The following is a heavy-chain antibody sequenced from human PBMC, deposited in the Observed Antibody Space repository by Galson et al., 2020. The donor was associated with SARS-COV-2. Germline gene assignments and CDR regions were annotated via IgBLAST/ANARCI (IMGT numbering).Heavy chain of an antibody. V-gene: IGHV1-24*01. CDR2: FDPEDGET. Sequence: ASVKVSCQVSRYTLTELSMHWVRQPPGKGLEWMGGFDPEDGETIYAQKFQGRVTMTEDTATDTAYMELSSLRSEDTAVYYCATGTAFAFTNWFDPWGQGTLVTVSS. D-gene: IGHD3-10*01. J-gene: IGHJ5*02. CDR3: ATGTAFAFTNWFDP. CDR1: RYTLTELS.